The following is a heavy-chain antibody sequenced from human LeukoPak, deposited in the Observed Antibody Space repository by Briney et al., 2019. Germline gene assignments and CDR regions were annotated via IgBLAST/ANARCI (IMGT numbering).Heavy chain of an antibody. J-gene: IGHJ1*01. CDR2: IFYSGST. Sequence: SETLSLTCSVSGGSISSYYWSWIRQPPGKGLEWIGYIFYSGSTNYNPSLKSRVTISVATSKNQFSLRLSSMTAADTAVYYCAKDLLYGGALGYFQHWGQGTLVTVSS. V-gene: IGHV4-59*01. CDR3: AKDLLYGGALGYFQH. CDR1: GGSISSYY. D-gene: IGHD4-23*01.